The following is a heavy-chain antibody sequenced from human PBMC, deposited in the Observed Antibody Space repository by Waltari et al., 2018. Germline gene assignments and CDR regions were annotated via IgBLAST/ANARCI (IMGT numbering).Heavy chain of an antibody. CDR1: GFTFNKYW. D-gene: IGHD6-19*01. V-gene: IGHV3-74*01. CDR2: INSDGSDT. CDR3: AKDWGDSSGLDAFDI. Sequence: EEQLVESGGGLIQPGESLRVSCAVSGFTFNKYWMNWVRQSPGKGLVWVGRINSDGSDTSYADCVKGRFTISRDNAKNTVYLQMKSLRAEDTAVYYCAKDWGDSSGLDAFDIWGQGTMVTVSS. J-gene: IGHJ3*02.